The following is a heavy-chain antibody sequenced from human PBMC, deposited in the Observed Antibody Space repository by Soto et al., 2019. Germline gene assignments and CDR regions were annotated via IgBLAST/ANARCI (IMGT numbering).Heavy chain of an antibody. Sequence: SETLSLTCTVSGGSISSSSYYWGWIRQPPGKGLEWIGSIYYSGSTYYNPSLKSRVTISVDTSKNQFSLKLSSVTAADTAVYYCARRGSIAALGNNPFDIWGQGTMVPVSS. CDR1: GGSISSSSYY. J-gene: IGHJ3*02. CDR3: ARRGSIAALGNNPFDI. D-gene: IGHD6-6*01. CDR2: IYYSGST. V-gene: IGHV4-39*01.